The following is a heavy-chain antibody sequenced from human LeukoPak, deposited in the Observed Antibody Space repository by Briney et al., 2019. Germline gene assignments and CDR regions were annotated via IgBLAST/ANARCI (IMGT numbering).Heavy chain of an antibody. V-gene: IGHV4-39*01. Sequence: PSETLSLTCTVSGGSISSSSYYWGWIRQPPGKGLEWIGSIYYSGSTYYNPSLKSRVTISVDTSENQFSLRLSSVTAADTAVYYCARPYLRGTVVNNWFDPWGQGTLVTVSS. CDR2: IYYSGST. D-gene: IGHD4-23*01. J-gene: IGHJ5*02. CDR3: ARPYLRGTVVNNWFDP. CDR1: GGSISSSSYY.